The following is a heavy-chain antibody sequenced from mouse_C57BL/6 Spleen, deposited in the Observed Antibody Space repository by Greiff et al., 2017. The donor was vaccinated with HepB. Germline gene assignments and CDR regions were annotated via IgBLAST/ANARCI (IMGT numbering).Heavy chain of an antibody. CDR3: ARHDYDEDWYFDV. Sequence: EVQGVESGGDLVKPGGSLKLSCAASGFTFSSYGMSWVRQTPDKRLEWVATISSGGSYTYYPDSVKGRFTISRDNAKNTLYLQMSSLKSEDTAMYYCARHDYDEDWYFDVWGTGTTVTVSS. J-gene: IGHJ1*03. D-gene: IGHD2-4*01. CDR2: ISSGGSYT. CDR1: GFTFSSYG. V-gene: IGHV5-6*01.